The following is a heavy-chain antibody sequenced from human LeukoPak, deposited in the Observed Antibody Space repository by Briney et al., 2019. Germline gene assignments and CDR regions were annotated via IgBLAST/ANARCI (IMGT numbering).Heavy chain of an antibody. Sequence: KPSETLSLTCTVSGSSVGSRTYYWGWIRQPPGKGLEWIGSIYYTGSTYYNPSLKSRVTISINSSENQLSLKLTSVTAADTAVYYCARPYCSSARCYGSYAFDVWGQGTMVTVSS. CDR1: GSSVGSRTYY. CDR3: ARPYCSSARCYGSYAFDV. CDR2: IYYTGST. J-gene: IGHJ3*01. D-gene: IGHD2-2*01. V-gene: IGHV4-39*01.